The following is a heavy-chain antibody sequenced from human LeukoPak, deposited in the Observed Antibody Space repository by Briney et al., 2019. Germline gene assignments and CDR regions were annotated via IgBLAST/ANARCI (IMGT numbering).Heavy chain of an antibody. J-gene: IGHJ4*02. D-gene: IGHD3-10*01. CDR3: ARLQYSFLYGSGSYGVDY. CDR1: GFIFSSYA. CDR2: ISVSGLST. Sequence: GGSLRLSCAASGFIFSSYAMTWVRQAPGKGLEWVSAISVSGLSTYYADSVKGRFSVSRDDSKNTLYLQMNSLRAEDTAVYYCARLQYSFLYGSGSYGVDYWGQGTLVTVSS. V-gene: IGHV3-23*01.